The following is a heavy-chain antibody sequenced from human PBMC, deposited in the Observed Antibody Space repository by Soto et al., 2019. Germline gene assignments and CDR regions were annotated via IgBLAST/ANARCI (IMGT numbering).Heavy chain of an antibody. CDR2: ISSSSSTI. Sequence: EVQLVESGGGLVQPGGSLRLSCAASGFTFSSYSMSWVRQAPGKGLEWVSYISSSSSTIYYADSVKGRFTISRDNAKNSLYLQMNRLRAEDTAVYYCARGSDYIWGIYRYTLFDYWGQGTLVTVSS. V-gene: IGHV3-48*01. CDR3: ARGSDYIWGIYRYTLFDY. J-gene: IGHJ4*02. D-gene: IGHD3-16*02. CDR1: GFTFSSYS.